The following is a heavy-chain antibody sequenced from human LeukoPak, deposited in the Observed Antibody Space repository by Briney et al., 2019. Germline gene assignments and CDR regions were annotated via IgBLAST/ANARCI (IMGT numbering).Heavy chain of an antibody. CDR1: DGTIRSYY. Sequence: PSETLSLTCSVSDGTIRSYYWSWIRQPPGKGLEWIGYIHSSGSTHYNPSLRGRVTTSLDTSKNRFSLKLTSVTAADTAVYYCARLGSYSDHWGQETLVTVSS. J-gene: IGHJ4*02. V-gene: IGHV4-4*09. D-gene: IGHD1-26*01. CDR2: IHSSGST. CDR3: ARLGSYSDH.